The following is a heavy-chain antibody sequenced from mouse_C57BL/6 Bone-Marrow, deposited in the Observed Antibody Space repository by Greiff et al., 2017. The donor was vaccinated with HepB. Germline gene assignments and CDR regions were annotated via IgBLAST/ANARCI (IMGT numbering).Heavy chain of an antibody. CDR2: IYPGDGDT. CDR3: ARGAYYAWFAY. CDR1: GYAFSSSW. V-gene: IGHV1-82*01. Sequence: VQLQQSGPELVKPGASVKISCKASGYAFSSSWMNWVKQRPGKGLEWIGRIYPGDGDTNYNGKFKGKATLTADKSSSTAYMQLSSLTSEDSAVYFCARGAYYAWFAYWGQGTLVTVSA. J-gene: IGHJ3*01. D-gene: IGHD1-1*01.